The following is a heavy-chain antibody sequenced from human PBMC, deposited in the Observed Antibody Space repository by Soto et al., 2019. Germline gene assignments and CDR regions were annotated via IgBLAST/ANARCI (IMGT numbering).Heavy chain of an antibody. CDR1: GGSISSYY. V-gene: IGHV4-59*01. J-gene: IGHJ3*02. Sequence: SETLSLTCTVSGGSISSYYWSWIRQPPGKGLEWIGYIHYSGSTNYNPSLKSRVTISVDTSKNQFSLKLSSVTAADTAVYYCARLRQQLVNHDAFDIWGQGTMVTVSS. CDR3: ARLRQQLVNHDAFDI. CDR2: IHYSGST. D-gene: IGHD6-13*01.